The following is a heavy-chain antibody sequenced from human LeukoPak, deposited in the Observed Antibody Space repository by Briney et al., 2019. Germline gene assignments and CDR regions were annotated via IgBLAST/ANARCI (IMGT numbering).Heavy chain of an antibody. CDR3: ARAEGGPGFFDY. V-gene: IGHV1-69*01. Sequence: SVKVSFKASGGTFSSYAISWVRQAPGQGREWMGVIIPIFGTANYAQKFQGRVTITADESTSTDYMELSSLRSEDTPVYYCARAEGGPGFFDYWGQGHLVTVS. J-gene: IGHJ4*02. CDR2: IIPIFGTA. CDR1: GGTFSSYA. D-gene: IGHD2-15*01.